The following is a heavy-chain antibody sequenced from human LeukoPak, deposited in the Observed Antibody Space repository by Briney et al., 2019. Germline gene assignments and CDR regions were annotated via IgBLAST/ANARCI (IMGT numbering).Heavy chain of an antibody. CDR1: GYSFTSYW. CDR3: ARFRGVDDYGDYYYYGMDV. Sequence: GESLKISCKGSGYSFTSYWIGWVRQMPGKSLEWMGIIYPGDSDTRYSPSFQGQVTISADKSISTAYLQWSSLKASDTAMYYCARFRGVDDYGDYYYYGMDVWGQGTTVTVSS. V-gene: IGHV5-51*01. CDR2: IYPGDSDT. J-gene: IGHJ6*02. D-gene: IGHD4-17*01.